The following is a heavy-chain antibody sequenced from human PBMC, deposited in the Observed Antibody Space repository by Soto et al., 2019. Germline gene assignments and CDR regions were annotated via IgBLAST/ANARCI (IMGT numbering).Heavy chain of an antibody. J-gene: IGHJ4*02. CDR2: IWYDGSNK. CDR1: GFTFSSYG. V-gene: IGHV3-33*08. Sequence: GGSLRLSCAASGFTFSSYGMHWVRQAPGKWLEWVAVIWYDGSNKYYADSVKGRFTISRDTSKNSMYLQMNSLRAEETAVSSFSRDRVYSSCWYPVPYYVDYWGQGTLVTVSS. D-gene: IGHD6-13*01. CDR3: SRDRVYSSCWYPVPYYVDY.